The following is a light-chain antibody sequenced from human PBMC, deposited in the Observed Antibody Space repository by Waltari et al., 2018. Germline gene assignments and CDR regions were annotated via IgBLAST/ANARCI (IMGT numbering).Light chain of an antibody. CDR1: QSVLYSANTKNY. CDR3: QQYYSTPWT. J-gene: IGKJ1*01. CDR2: WAS. V-gene: IGKV4-1*01. Sequence: DIVMTQSPDSLAVSLGEMSTSNCKSSQSVLYSANTKNYLAWYQQKPGRPPKLLIYWASPRESGVPDRFSGSGSETDFTLTISSLQAEDVAVYYCQQYYSTPWTFGQGTKGEIK.